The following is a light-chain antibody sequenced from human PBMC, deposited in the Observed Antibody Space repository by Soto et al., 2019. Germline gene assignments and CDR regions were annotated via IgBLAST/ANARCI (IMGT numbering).Light chain of an antibody. Sequence: EIVLTQSPGTLSLSPGERATLSCMASQSVSSSYLAWYQQKPGQAPRLLIYGASSRATGIPDRFSGSGSGTDFTLTISRLEPEDFAVYYSQQYGSSPPMYTFGQGTKLDIK. CDR2: GAS. CDR1: QSVSSSY. CDR3: QQYGSSPPMYT. J-gene: IGKJ2*01. V-gene: IGKV3-20*01.